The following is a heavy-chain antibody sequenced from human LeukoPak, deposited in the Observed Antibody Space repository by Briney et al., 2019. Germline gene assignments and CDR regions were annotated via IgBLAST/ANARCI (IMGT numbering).Heavy chain of an antibody. CDR1: GYTFTSYY. CDR3: ARGELVAAQLNEYYYYYYMDV. V-gene: IGHV1-46*01. J-gene: IGHJ6*03. Sequence: GASVKVSCKASGYTFTSYYMHWVRQAPGQGLEWMVIINPSGGSTSYAQKFQGRVTMTRDMSTSTVYMELSSLRSEDTAVYYCARGELVAAQLNEYYYYYYMDVWGKGTTVTVSS. D-gene: IGHD6-13*01. CDR2: INPSGGST.